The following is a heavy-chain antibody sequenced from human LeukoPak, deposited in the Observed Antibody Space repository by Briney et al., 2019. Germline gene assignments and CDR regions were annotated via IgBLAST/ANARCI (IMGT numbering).Heavy chain of an antibody. CDR1: GFTFSSYA. CDR3: AASGWYAPFDY. CDR2: ISGSGGST. V-gene: IGHV3-23*01. J-gene: IGHJ4*02. D-gene: IGHD6-19*01. Sequence: GGSLRLSXAASGFTFSSYAMSWVRQAPGKGLEWVSAISGSGGSTYYADSVKGRFAISRDNSKNTLYLQMNSLRAEDTAVYYCAASGWYAPFDYWGQGALVTVSS.